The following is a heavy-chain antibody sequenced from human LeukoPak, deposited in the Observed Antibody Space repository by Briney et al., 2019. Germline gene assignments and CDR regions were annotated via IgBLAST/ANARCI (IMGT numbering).Heavy chain of an antibody. CDR1: GYSISTSNY. V-gene: IGHV4-28*05. Sequence: PSETLSLTCSVSGYSISTSNYWAWIRQPPGRGLEWIGHIYYSGGIYYNPSLKSRVTMSVDTSRNQFSLKLSSVTAVDTAVYYCARKTTADPTKAAFDIWGQGTMVAVST. CDR2: IYYSGGI. J-gene: IGHJ3*02. D-gene: IGHD2-21*02. CDR3: ARKTTADPTKAAFDI.